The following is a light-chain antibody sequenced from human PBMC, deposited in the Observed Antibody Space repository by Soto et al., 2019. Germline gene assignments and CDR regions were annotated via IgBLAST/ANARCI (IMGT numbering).Light chain of an antibody. V-gene: IGKV3-20*01. CDR2: GAS. J-gene: IGKJ5*01. CDR3: QQYVSPPIP. CDR1: ESFTSTY. Sequence: EIVLTQSPGTLSLSPGERATLSCRASESFTSTYLGWYQQKPGQAPSLLIYGASSRATGIPDRFSGSGSGTDFTLTISRLEPEDFAVYYCQQYVSPPIPFGQVTRLEI.